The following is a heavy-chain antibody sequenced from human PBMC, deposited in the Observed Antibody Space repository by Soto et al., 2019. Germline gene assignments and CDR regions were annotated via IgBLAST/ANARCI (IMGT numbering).Heavy chain of an antibody. CDR3: ARESEDLTSNFDY. Sequence: SLRLSCAASGFTFSNYWMNWVRQAPGKGLEWVSSISSTTNYIYYADSMKGRFTVSRDNAKNSVYLDMNSLSAEDTAVYYCARESEDLTSNFDYWGQGTLVTVSS. CDR1: GFTFSNYW. CDR2: ISSTTNYI. V-gene: IGHV3-21*01. J-gene: IGHJ4*02.